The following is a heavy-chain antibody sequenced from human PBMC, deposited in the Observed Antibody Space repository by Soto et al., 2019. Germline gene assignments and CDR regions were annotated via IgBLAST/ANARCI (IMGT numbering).Heavy chain of an antibody. CDR2: IYYSGST. D-gene: IGHD2-15*01. J-gene: IGHJ5*02. CDR1: GGSISSSSYY. Sequence: SETLSVTCTVSGGSISSSSYYWGWIRQPPGKGLEWIGSIYYSGSTYYNPSLKSRVTISVDTSKNQFSLKLSSVTAADTAVYYCARQDIVVVVAATWWFDPWGQGTLVTVSS. V-gene: IGHV4-39*01. CDR3: ARQDIVVVVAATWWFDP.